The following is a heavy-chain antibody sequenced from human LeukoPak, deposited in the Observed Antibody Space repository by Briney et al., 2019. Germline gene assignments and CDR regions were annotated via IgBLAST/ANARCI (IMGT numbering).Heavy chain of an antibody. CDR3: ARQGGWGGALSLFEY. J-gene: IGHJ4*02. CDR2: TYYSGSVYYSGNT. D-gene: IGHD1-26*01. CDR1: GVSISRTNYY. V-gene: IGHV4-39*01. Sequence: SETLSLTCTVSGVSISRTNYYWGWIRQPPGKGLEWIGSTYYSGSVYYSGNTYYNPSLKSRVTISVDRSKNQFSLKLNSATAADTAMFYCARQGGWGGALSLFEYWGQGMLVTVSS.